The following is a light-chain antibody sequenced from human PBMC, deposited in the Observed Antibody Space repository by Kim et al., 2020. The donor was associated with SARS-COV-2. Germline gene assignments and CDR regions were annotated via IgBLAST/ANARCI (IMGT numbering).Light chain of an antibody. J-gene: IGLJ2*01. CDR3: NSRDSSGNHVV. V-gene: IGLV3-19*01. Sequence: LGQTVRITCQGDSLRSYYASWFQQKPGQAPVLVIYGKNNRPSGIPDRFSGSSSGNTASLTITGAQAEDEADYYCNSRDSSGNHVVFGGGTQLTVL. CDR2: GKN. CDR1: SLRSYY.